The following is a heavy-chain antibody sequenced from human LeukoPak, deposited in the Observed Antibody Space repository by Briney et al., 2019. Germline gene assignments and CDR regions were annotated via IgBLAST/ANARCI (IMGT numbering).Heavy chain of an antibody. CDR3: ARGSIVLMVYALDY. V-gene: IGHV4-34*01. CDR2: IDHSGST. J-gene: IGHJ4*02. CDR1: GGSFTDYY. D-gene: IGHD2-8*01. Sequence: PSETLSLTCAVYGGSFTDYYWSWIRQAPGKGLEWIGEIDHSGSTNYNPSLKSRVSISIDTSKNQFSLRLSSVTAADTAVYYCARGSIVLMVYALDYWGQGTLVTVSS.